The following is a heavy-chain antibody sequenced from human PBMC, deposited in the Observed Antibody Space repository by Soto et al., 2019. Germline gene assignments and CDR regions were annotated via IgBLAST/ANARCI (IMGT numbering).Heavy chain of an antibody. CDR2: ISWNSGSI. V-gene: IGHV3-9*01. CDR1: GFTFDDYA. CDR3: AKDKLDSSGSYFDY. Sequence: EVQLVESGGGLVQPGRSLRLSCAASGFTFDDYAMHWVRQAPGKGLEWVSGISWNSGSIGYADSVKGRFTISRDNAKNSLYLQMHSLRDEDTAVYYCAKDKLDSSGSYFDYWGQGTLVTVSS. J-gene: IGHJ4*02. D-gene: IGHD3-22*01.